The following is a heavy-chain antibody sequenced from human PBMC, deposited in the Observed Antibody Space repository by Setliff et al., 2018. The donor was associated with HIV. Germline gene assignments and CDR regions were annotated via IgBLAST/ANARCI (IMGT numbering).Heavy chain of an antibody. CDR2: IDHSGST. CDR1: GGSLSGYH. V-gene: IGHV4-34*01. CDR3: ARTPDYYDSRGSFDY. Sequence: PSETLSLTCAVYGGSLSGYHWSWIRQSPGKGLEWIGEIDHSGSTDDNPSLKSRVTISEDTSRNQFSLKLSSVTAADTAVYYCARTPDYYDSRGSFDYWGQGTLVTVSS. D-gene: IGHD3-22*01. J-gene: IGHJ4*02.